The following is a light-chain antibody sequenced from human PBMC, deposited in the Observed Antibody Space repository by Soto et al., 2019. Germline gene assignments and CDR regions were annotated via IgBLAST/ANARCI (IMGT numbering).Light chain of an antibody. V-gene: IGLV7-43*01. J-gene: IGLJ1*01. CDR1: TGAVTSGHY. Sequence: VVTQEPSLTVSPGGTVTLTCASSTGAVTSGHYPNWFQQKPGQAPRSLIHSTTYKHSWTPARFSGSLLGGEAALTLSGVQTEDEAEYYCLLYYGGTYVFGTGTKVTVL. CDR3: LLYYGGTYV. CDR2: STT.